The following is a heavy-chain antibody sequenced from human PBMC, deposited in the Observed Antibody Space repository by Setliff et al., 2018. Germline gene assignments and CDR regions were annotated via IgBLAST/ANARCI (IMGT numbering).Heavy chain of an antibody. CDR1: GGSMGSYY. J-gene: IGHJ6*03. CDR2: VYTTGST. V-gene: IGHV4-4*07. Sequence: SETLSLTCTVSGGSMGSYYWTWIRQSAGKGLEWIGRVYTTGSTAFNPSLNSRVTMSLAKSKNQFSLKLYSVTAADTAVYFCARVRITPYCMDVWGKGTTVTVSS. CDR3: ARVRITPYCMDV. D-gene: IGHD3-10*01.